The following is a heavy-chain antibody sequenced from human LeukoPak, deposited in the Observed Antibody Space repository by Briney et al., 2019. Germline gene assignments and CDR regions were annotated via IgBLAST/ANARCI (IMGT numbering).Heavy chain of an antibody. CDR2: MYTDGST. Sequence: SQTLSLTCTVSSGSISGDNHYWSRIRQPAGKGLEWIGRMYTDGSTNYNPSLKSRVTISVDMSKNQFSLKLNSVTAADTAVYYCARDRRGGKPYYFDNWGQGTLVIVSS. V-gene: IGHV4-61*02. D-gene: IGHD4-23*01. J-gene: IGHJ4*02. CDR3: ARDRRGGKPYYFDN. CDR1: SGSISGDNHY.